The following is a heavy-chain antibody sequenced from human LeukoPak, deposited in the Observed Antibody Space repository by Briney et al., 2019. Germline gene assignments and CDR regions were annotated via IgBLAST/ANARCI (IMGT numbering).Heavy chain of an antibody. V-gene: IGHV3-11*01. Sequence: GGSLRLSCAASGFTFSGFWMSWVRQAPGKGLEWVSYISSSGSTIYYADSVKGRFTISRDNAKNSLYLQMNSLRAEDTAVYYCAREGVYSGYADYWGQGTLVTVSS. CDR1: GFTFSGFW. CDR2: ISSSGSTI. D-gene: IGHD5-12*01. CDR3: AREGVYSGYADY. J-gene: IGHJ4*02.